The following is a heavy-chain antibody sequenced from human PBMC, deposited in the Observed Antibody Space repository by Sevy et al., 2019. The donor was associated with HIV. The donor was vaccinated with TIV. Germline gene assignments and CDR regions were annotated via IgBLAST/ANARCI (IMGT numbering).Heavy chain of an antibody. CDR1: GYSFTTYW. D-gene: IGHD1-26*01. V-gene: IGHV5-51*01. J-gene: IGHJ6*02. Sequence: GESLKISCKGSGYSFTTYWIGWVRQKPGKGLEWMGIIFPGDSDTRYSPSCQGQVTISADNSISTAYLQWGSLKASDTAIYYCARARGIPHYYCGMDVWGQGTTVTVSS. CDR3: ARARGIPHYYCGMDV. CDR2: IFPGDSDT.